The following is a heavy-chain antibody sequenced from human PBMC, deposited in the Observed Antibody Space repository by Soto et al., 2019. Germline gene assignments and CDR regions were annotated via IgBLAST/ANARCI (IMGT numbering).Heavy chain of an antibody. CDR3: ARFAKEENPKVGSWYYFDF. CDR2: IYYSGRT. J-gene: IGHJ4*02. Sequence: LSLTCNVSGGSISSGGYFWGWIRQHPGKGLEWIGHIYYSGRTYSNPSLKSRLLIAVDTSKNQISLMLTSVTAADTAVYYCARFAKEENPKVGSWYYFDFWGQGILVTVSS. V-gene: IGHV4-31*03. CDR1: GGSISSGGYF. D-gene: IGHD6-13*01.